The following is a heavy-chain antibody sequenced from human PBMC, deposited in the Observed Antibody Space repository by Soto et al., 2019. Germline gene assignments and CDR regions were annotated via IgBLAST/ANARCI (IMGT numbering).Heavy chain of an antibody. J-gene: IGHJ4*02. Sequence: EVQLVESGGGLVKPGGSLRLSCAASGFSFTSAWMNWVRQIPGKGLEWVGRIKTNMDGGATDYSAPVKGRFTISRDDSKDTVYLQMNSLKTEDTAVYYCTTGRGGSAYVPGAYWGQGALVTVSS. CDR3: TTGRGGSAYVPGAY. CDR1: GFSFTSAW. V-gene: IGHV3-15*07. D-gene: IGHD5-12*01. CDR2: IKTNMDGGAT.